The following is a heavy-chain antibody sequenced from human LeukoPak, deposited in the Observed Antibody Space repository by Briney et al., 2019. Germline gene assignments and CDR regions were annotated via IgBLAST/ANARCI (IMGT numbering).Heavy chain of an antibody. Sequence: SETLSLTCTVSGYSISSGYYWSWIRQPPGKGLEWIGYIYYSGSTNYNPSLKSRVTISVDTSKNQFSLKLSSVTAADTAVYYCARAVAGYFDYWGQGTLVTVSS. V-gene: IGHV4-61*01. CDR2: IYYSGST. CDR1: GYSISSGYY. J-gene: IGHJ4*02. CDR3: ARAVAGYFDY. D-gene: IGHD6-19*01.